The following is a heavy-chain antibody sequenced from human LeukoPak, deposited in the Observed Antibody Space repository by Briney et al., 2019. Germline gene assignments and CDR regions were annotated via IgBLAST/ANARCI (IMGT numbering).Heavy chain of an antibody. CDR2: INPSGGST. Sequence: ASVKVSCKASGYTFTSYYMHWVGQAPGQGLEWMGIINPSGGSTSYAQKFQGRVTMTRDTSTSTVYMELSSLRSEDTAVYYCARAIDFWSGLYYFDYWGQGTLVTVSS. CDR1: GYTFTSYY. D-gene: IGHD3-3*01. CDR3: ARAIDFWSGLYYFDY. V-gene: IGHV1-46*01. J-gene: IGHJ4*02.